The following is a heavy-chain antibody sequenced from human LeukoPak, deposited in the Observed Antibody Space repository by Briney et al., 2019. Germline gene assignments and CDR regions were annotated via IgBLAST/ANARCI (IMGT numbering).Heavy chain of an antibody. V-gene: IGHV4-31*03. J-gene: IGHJ4*02. CDR3: ARGEVVGYYFDY. CDR2: IYYSGST. Sequence: SETLSLTCTVSGGSISSGGYYWSWIRQHPGKGLEWIGYIYYSGSTYYNPSLKSRVTISVDRSKNQFSLKLSSVTAADTAVYYCARGEVVGYYFDYWGQGTLVTVSS. D-gene: IGHD2-15*01. CDR1: GGSISSGGYY.